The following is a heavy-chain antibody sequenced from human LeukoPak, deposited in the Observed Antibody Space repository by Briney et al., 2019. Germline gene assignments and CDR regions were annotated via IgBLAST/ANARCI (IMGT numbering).Heavy chain of an antibody. CDR3: ARSIAAAGIFDY. Sequence: GASVKVSCKASGGTFSSYAISWVRQAPGQGLEWMGGIIPIFGTANYAQKFQGRVTITADESTSTAYMELSSLRSDDTAVYYCARSIAAAGIFDYWGQGTLVTVSS. CDR1: GGTFSSYA. V-gene: IGHV1-69*13. CDR2: IIPIFGTA. J-gene: IGHJ4*02. D-gene: IGHD6-13*01.